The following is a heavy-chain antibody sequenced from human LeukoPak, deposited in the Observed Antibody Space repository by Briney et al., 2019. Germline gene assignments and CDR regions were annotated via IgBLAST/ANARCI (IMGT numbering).Heavy chain of an antibody. CDR2: IYDTAYT. D-gene: IGHD3-10*01. V-gene: IGHV4-59*01. CDR3: ARGHLWFGETFDY. J-gene: IGHJ4*02. Sequence: PSETLSLTCTVSGGSIGSYYWSWIRQPPGKGLEWIGHIYDTAYTDYNPSVKGRVTISVDTSKNQFSLKLSSVTAADTAVYYCARGHLWFGETFDYWGQGTLVTVSS. CDR1: GGSIGSYY.